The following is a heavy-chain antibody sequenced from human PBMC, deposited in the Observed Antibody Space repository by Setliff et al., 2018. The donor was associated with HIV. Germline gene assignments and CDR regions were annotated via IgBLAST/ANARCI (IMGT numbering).Heavy chain of an antibody. D-gene: IGHD3-22*01. V-gene: IGHV4-59*08. J-gene: IGHJ1*01. Sequence: PSETLSLTCTVSGDSISSYYWSWIRQPPGKGLEWIGYIYYSGSTNYNPSLKSRVTISVDTSKNQFSLKLSSVTAADTAVYYCATRPGYYYDSSGPLGYFLHWGQGTLVTVSS. CDR2: IYYSGST. CDR3: ATRPGYYYDSSGPLGYFLH. CDR1: GDSISSYY.